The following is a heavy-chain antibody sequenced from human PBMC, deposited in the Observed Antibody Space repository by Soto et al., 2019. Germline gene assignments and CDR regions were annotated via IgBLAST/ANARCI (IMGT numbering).Heavy chain of an antibody. CDR2: ISSDGTTT. CDR3: VRGYYDGSTSYYGYFDL. Sequence: TGGSLRLSCAASGFTFSSYLIHWVRQAPGKGLMWVSRISSDGTTTTYADSVKGRFTISRDNAKNTVYLRMNSLRAEDTAVFYCVRGYYDGSTSYYGYFDLWGRGSLVTVSS. CDR1: GFTFSSYL. D-gene: IGHD3-22*01. V-gene: IGHV3-74*01. J-gene: IGHJ2*01.